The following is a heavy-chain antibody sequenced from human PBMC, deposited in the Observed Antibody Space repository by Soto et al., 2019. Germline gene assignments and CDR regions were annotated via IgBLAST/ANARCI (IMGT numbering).Heavy chain of an antibody. CDR1: GYTVSNYG. CDR2: ISLYSDGA. V-gene: IGHV1-18*01. Sequence: QVQLVQSGGEVKRPGASVKVSCKTSGYTVSNYGITWLLQATGQPLEWLGWISLYSDGANYAQKFQGRVSMTTDTSTTTAYIELRILRSDDTAVYYCARVVPGAEAWFGPWGQGTLVTVSS. CDR3: ARVVPGAEAWFGP. J-gene: IGHJ5*02. D-gene: IGHD2-2*01.